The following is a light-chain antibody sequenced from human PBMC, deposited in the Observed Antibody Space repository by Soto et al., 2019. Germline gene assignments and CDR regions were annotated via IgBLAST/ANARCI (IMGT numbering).Light chain of an antibody. Sequence: QSALTQPASVSGSPGQSITISCTGTSSDVGGYNYVSWYQQLPGKAPKLIISDVSDRPSGVSNRCSGSKSRNTASLTISGLQAEDEADYYCSSYTSSSLVVFGGGTKLTVL. CDR2: DVS. CDR3: SSYTSSSLVV. V-gene: IGLV2-14*03. CDR1: SSDVGGYNY. J-gene: IGLJ2*01.